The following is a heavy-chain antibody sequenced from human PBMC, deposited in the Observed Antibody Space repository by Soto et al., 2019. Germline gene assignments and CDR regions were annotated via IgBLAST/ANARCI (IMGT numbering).Heavy chain of an antibody. CDR1: GFTFSTYS. D-gene: IGHD3-22*01. V-gene: IGHV3-53*01. Sequence: GGSLRLSCAASGFTFSTYSMNGVRQAPGKGLEWVSVIYSGGSTYYADSVKGRFTISRDNSKNTLYLQMNSLRAEDTAVYYCARDRVESGYPEYFQHWGQGTLVTVSS. J-gene: IGHJ1*01. CDR3: ARDRVESGYPEYFQH. CDR2: IYSGGST.